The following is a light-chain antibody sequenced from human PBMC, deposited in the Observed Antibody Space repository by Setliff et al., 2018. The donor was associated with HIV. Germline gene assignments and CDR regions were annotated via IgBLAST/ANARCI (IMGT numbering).Light chain of an antibody. Sequence: GGSSTIGNDSVSWYQQLPGTSPKLLIYDNNKRPSGIPDRFSGSTSGTSATLGIAGLQTGDEGDYYCGTWDSSLSAGVFGGGTK. CDR1: SSTIGNDS. CDR2: DNN. CDR3: GTWDSSLSAGV. J-gene: IGLJ2*01. V-gene: IGLV1-51*01.